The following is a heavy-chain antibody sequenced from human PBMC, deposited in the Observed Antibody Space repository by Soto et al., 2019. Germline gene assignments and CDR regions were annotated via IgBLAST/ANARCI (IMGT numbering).Heavy chain of an antibody. CDR3: ARGRSEIFGHYYYYYYMDV. D-gene: IGHD3-3*01. CDR1: GYTFTGYY. V-gene: IGHV1-2*04. J-gene: IGHJ6*03. Sequence: GASVKGSCQGFGYTFTGYYIHWGRQAPGQRVEWMGWINPNSGGTNYAQKFQGWVTMTRDTSISTAYMELSRLRSDDTAVYYCARGRSEIFGHYYYYYYMDVWGKGTTVTVSS. CDR2: INPNSGGT.